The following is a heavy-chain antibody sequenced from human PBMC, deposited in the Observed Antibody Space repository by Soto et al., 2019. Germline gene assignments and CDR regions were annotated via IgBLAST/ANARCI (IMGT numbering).Heavy chain of an antibody. CDR3: ARSLCTNGVCYRSSTFDY. CDR2: IIPILGIA. Sequence: ASVKVSCKASGGTFSSYTISWVRQAPGQGLEWMGRIIPILGIANYAQKFQGRVTITADKSTSTAYMELSSLRSEDTALYYCARSLCTNGVCYRSSTFDYWGQGTLVTVSS. J-gene: IGHJ4*02. D-gene: IGHD2-8*01. V-gene: IGHV1-69*02. CDR1: GGTFSSYT.